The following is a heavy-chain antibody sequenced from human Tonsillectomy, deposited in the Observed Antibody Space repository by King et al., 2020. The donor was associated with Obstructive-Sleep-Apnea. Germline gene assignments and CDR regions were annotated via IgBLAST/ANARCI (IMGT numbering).Heavy chain of an antibody. D-gene: IGHD1-1*01. CDR1: GFTFSSYA. CDR2: IIGSGGST. J-gene: IGHJ4*02. V-gene: IGHV3-23*04. CDR3: AKGVDWNDAGTPDD. Sequence: VQLVESGGGLVQPGGSLRLSCAASGFTFSSYAMSWVRQAPGKGLEWVSAIIGSGGSTYYADSVKGRFTISRDNSKNTLYLQMNSLRAEDTAVYYCAKGVDWNDAGTPDDWGQGTLVTVSA.